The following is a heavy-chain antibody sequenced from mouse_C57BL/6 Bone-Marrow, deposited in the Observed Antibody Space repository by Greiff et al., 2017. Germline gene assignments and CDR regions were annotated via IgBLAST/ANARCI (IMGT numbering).Heavy chain of an antibody. CDR3: AREEYYYGSPFAD. Sequence: QVQLQQPGAELVKPGASVKMSCKASGYTFTSYWITWVKQRPGQGLEWIGDIYPGSGSTNYNEKFKSKATLTVDTSSSTAYMQLSSLTSEDSAVYDCAREEYYYGSPFADWGKGTRVTVAA. CDR2: IYPGSGST. CDR1: GYTFTSYW. D-gene: IGHD1-1*01. J-gene: IGHJ3*01. V-gene: IGHV1-55*01.